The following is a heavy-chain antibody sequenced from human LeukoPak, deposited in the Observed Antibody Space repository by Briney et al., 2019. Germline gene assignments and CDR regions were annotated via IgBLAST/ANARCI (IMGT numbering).Heavy chain of an antibody. CDR1: GYTFTGYY. J-gene: IGHJ3*02. CDR2: INPNSGGT. D-gene: IGHD4-17*01. Sequence: ASVKVSCKASGYTFTGYYMHWVRQAPGQGLEWMGWINPNSGGTNYAQKFQGRVTMTSDTSISTAYMELSRLRSDDTAVYYCARPGDYGDYVSAFDIWGQGTMVTVSS. CDR3: ARPGDYGDYVSAFDI. V-gene: IGHV1-2*02.